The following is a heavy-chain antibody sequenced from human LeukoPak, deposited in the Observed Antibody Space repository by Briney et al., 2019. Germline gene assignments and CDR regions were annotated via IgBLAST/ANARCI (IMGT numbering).Heavy chain of an antibody. V-gene: IGHV3-48*03. D-gene: IGHD2-2*01. CDR3: ARDRFVVVPAASAYYYGMDV. CDR1: GFTFSSYE. Sequence: PGGSLRFSCAASGFTFSSYEMNWVRQAPGKGLEWVSYISSSGSTIYYADSVKGRFTISRDNAKNSLYLQMNSLRAEDTAVYYCARDRFVVVPAASAYYYGMDVWGQGTTVTVSS. J-gene: IGHJ6*02. CDR2: ISSSGSTI.